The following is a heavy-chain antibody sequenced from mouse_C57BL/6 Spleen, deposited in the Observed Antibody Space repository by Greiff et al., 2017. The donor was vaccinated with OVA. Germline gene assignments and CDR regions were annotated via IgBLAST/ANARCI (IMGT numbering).Heavy chain of an antibody. CDR1: GFTFSSYA. V-gene: IGHV5-4*01. CDR2: ISDGGSYT. CDR3: AREYDYDVGAMDY. D-gene: IGHD2-4*01. J-gene: IGHJ4*01. Sequence: EVMLVESGGGLVKPGGSLKLSCAASGFTFSSYAMSWVRQTPEKRLEWVATISDGGSYTYYPNNVKGRFIISRDNAKNNLYLQMSHLKSEDTAMYYCAREYDYDVGAMDYWGQGTSVTVSS.